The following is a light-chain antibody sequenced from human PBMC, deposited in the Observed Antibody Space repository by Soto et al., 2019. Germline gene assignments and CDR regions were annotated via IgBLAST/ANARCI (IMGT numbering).Light chain of an antibody. J-gene: IGLJ2*01. Sequence: QSALTQPASVSGSPGQSITISCTGTSSDVGGYNYVSWYQQHPGKAPKLLIYEGSNRPSEVSNRFSGSKSGNTASLTISGLQPDDEGPDYCSSSTSGSTLVVFGGGTKLTVL. V-gene: IGLV2-14*01. CDR1: SSDVGGYNY. CDR2: EGS. CDR3: SSSTSGSTLVV.